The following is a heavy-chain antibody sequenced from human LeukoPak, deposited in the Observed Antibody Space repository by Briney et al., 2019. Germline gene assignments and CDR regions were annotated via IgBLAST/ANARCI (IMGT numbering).Heavy chain of an antibody. Sequence: PSETLSLTCAVYGGSFSGYYWSWIRQPPGKGLEWIGEVYHSGSSNYYPTLKSRVTISVDTSKNQFSLKLSSVTAADTAVYYCGRGPGAPPIVGTMGGGVYYFDYWGQGTLVTVSS. J-gene: IGHJ4*02. CDR3: GRGPGAPPIVGTMGGGVYYFDY. CDR1: GGSFSGYY. D-gene: IGHD5-12*01. CDR2: VYHSGSS. V-gene: IGHV4-34*01.